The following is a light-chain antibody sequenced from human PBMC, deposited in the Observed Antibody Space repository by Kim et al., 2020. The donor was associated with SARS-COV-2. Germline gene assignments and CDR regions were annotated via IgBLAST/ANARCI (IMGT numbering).Light chain of an antibody. Sequence: PGKTAGITCGGNNIGSKSVHWYQQKPGPAPVLVIYYDSDRPSGIPERFSGSNSGNTATLTISRVEAGDEADYYCQVWDSSSDHVVFGGGTQLTVL. CDR1: NIGSKS. V-gene: IGLV3-21*04. CDR3: QVWDSSSDHVV. CDR2: YDS. J-gene: IGLJ2*01.